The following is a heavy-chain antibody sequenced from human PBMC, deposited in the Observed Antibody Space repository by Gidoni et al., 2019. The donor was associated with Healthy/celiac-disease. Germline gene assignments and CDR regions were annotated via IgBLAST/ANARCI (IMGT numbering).Heavy chain of an antibody. CDR3: ARDGWLDP. CDR2: LNSDGSST. Sequence: EVQLVESGGGLVQPGGSMRLSCAASGFPFSSDWMHWVRQAPGKGLVWVSRLNSDGSSTIYADSVKARFTIARDNAKNTLYLQMNSLRAEDTAVYYCARDGWLDPWGQGTLVTVSS. CDR1: GFPFSSDW. J-gene: IGHJ5*02. V-gene: IGHV3-74*01.